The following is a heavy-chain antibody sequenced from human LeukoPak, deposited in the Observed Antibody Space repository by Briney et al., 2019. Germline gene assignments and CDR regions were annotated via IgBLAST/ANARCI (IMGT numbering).Heavy chain of an antibody. V-gene: IGHV4-34*01. J-gene: IGHJ6*02. CDR3: ARGDDYGEYALRYYYYYGMDV. CDR1: GGSFSGYY. Sequence: SQTLSLTCAVYGGSFSGYYWSWIRQPPGKGLEWIGEINHSGSTNYNPSLKSRVTISVDTSKNQFSLKLSSVTAADTAVYYCARGDDYGEYALRYYYYYGMDVWGQGTTVTVSS. CDR2: INHSGST. D-gene: IGHD4-17*01.